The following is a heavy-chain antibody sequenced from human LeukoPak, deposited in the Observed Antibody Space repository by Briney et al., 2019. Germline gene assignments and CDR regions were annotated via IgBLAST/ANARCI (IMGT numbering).Heavy chain of an antibody. V-gene: IGHV4-34*01. CDR2: INHSGST. CDR1: GGSFSGYY. CDR3: ASTRLLLTYYYYGMDV. Sequence: PSETLSLTCAVYGGSFSGYYWSWIRQPPGKGLEWIGEINHSGSTNYNPSLKSRVTISVDTSKNQFSLKLSSVTAADTAVYYCASTRLLLTYYYYGMDVWGQGTTVTVSS. D-gene: IGHD3-10*01. J-gene: IGHJ6*02.